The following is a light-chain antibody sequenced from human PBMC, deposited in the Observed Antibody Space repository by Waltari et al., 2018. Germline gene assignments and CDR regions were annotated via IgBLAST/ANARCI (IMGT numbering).Light chain of an antibody. CDR2: GVS. J-gene: IGLJ3*02. CDR1: SSDIGAYNY. V-gene: IGLV2-14*03. CDR3: GSFTNTNTWV. Sequence: QSALTQPASVSGSPGQSITTSCTGPSSDIGAYNYVSWYQQHPGKAPKLLISGVSDRPSGFSNRFSASKSANTASLTISGLQAEDEADYYCGSFTNTNTWVFGGGTRVTVL.